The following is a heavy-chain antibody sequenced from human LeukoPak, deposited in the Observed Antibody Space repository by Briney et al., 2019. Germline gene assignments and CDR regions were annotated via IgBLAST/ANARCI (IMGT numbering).Heavy chain of an antibody. D-gene: IGHD4-17*01. CDR3: SRDREVTTVTTSYFDY. CDR2: ISTSSSYI. V-gene: IGHV3-21*01. CDR1: GFTFSSYA. Sequence: GGSLRLSCAASGFTFSSYAMTWVRQAPGKGLEWVSSISTSSSYIYYADSVKGRFTISRNNAKNSLYLQMNSLRAEDTAVYYCSRDREVTTVTTSYFDYWGQGTLVTVSS. J-gene: IGHJ4*02.